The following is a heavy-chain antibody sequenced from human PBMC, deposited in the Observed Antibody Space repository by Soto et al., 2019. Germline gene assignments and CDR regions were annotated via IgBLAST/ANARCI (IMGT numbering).Heavy chain of an antibody. J-gene: IGHJ4*02. CDR2: IYYSGST. CDR3: ARDLHGAKSYYFDY. Sequence: PSETLSLTCTVSGGSISSGGYYWSWIRQHPGKGLEWIGYIYYSGSTYYNPSLKSRVTISVDTSKNQFSLKLSSVTAADTAVYYCARDLHGAKSYYFDYWGQGTLVTVSS. D-gene: IGHD4-17*01. CDR1: GGSISSGGYY. V-gene: IGHV4-31*03.